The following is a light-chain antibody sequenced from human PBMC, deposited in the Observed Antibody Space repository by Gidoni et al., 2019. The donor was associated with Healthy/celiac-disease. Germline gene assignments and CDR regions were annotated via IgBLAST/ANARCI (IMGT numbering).Light chain of an antibody. J-gene: IGKJ4*01. Sequence: EIVLTQSPATLSLSPGERATLSCRASQSVSSDLAWYQQKPGQSPRLLIYDASNRATCIPARFSGSVSGTDFTLTISSLEPEDFAVYYCQQRSNWPGLTFGGGTKVEIK. CDR1: QSVSSD. CDR2: DAS. CDR3: QQRSNWPGLT. V-gene: IGKV3-11*01.